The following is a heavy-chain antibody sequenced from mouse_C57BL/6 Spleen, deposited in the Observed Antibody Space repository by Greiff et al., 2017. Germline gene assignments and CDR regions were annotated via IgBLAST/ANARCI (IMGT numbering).Heavy chain of an antibody. CDR3: ARRPTVVSYYFDY. J-gene: IGHJ2*01. CDR2: INPSTGGT. D-gene: IGHD1-1*01. Sequence: VQLQQSGPELVKPGASVKISCKASGYSFTGYYMNWVKQSPEKSLEWIGEINPSTGGTTYNQKFKAKATLTVDKSSSTAYMQLKSLTSEDSAVYYCARRPTVVSYYFDYGGQGTTLTVSS. V-gene: IGHV1-42*01. CDR1: GYSFTGYY.